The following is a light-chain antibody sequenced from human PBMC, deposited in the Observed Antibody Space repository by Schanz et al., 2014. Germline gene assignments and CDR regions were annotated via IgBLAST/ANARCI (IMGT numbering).Light chain of an antibody. CDR3: QQYGTSPPVFT. CDR1: QSVSSN. J-gene: IGKJ3*01. V-gene: IGKV3-11*01. Sequence: EIVLTQSPGTLSLSPGERVTLSCRASQSVSSNLAWYQHKPGQAPRLLIYDASNRATGIPARFSGSGSGTDFTLTISSLEPEDFAVYYCQQYGTSPPVFTFGPGTKVDIK. CDR2: DAS.